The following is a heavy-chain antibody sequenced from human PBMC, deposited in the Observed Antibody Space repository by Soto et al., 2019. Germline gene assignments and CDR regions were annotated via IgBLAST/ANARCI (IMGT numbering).Heavy chain of an antibody. CDR2: ISAYNGNT. CDR1: GYTFTSYG. J-gene: IGHJ4*02. Sequence: QVQLVQSGAEVKKPGASVKVSCKASGYTFTSYGISWVRQAPGQGLEWMGWISAYNGNTNYAQKLKGRVTMTTDTSTSTAYMELRSLRSDDTAVYYCARDFGSHCSGGSCPNDYWGQGTLVTVSS. D-gene: IGHD2-15*01. V-gene: IGHV1-18*01. CDR3: ARDFGSHCSGGSCPNDY.